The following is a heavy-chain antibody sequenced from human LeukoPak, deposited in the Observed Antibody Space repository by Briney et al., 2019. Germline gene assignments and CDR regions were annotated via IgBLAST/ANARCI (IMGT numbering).Heavy chain of an antibody. V-gene: IGHV3-7*05. D-gene: IGHD3-9*01. CDR3: AKAEGYDILTGLDY. J-gene: IGHJ4*02. CDR1: GFTFSRFW. CDR2: IKPDGSEK. Sequence: GGSLRLSCAASGFTFSRFWMGWVRQAPGKGLEWVANIKPDGSEKNYGDSVRGRFTISRDNARNSLYLQMNSLRTEDTAVYYCAKAEGYDILTGLDYWGQGTLVTVSS.